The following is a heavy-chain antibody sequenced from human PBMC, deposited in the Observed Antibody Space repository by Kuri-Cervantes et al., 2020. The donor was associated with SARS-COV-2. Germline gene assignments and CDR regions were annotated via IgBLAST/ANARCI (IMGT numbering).Heavy chain of an antibody. D-gene: IGHD3-3*01. CDR1: GYTFTSYG. CDR3: ARDGKDYDFWSGYYTGFDY. J-gene: IGHJ4*02. Sequence: ASVKVSCKASGYTFTSYGISWVRQAPGQGLEWMGWISAYNGNTNYAQKLQGRVTMTTDTSTSTAYMELRSLRSDDTAVYYCARDGKDYDFWSGYYTGFDYWGQGTLVTVSS. V-gene: IGHV1-18*01. CDR2: ISAYNGNT.